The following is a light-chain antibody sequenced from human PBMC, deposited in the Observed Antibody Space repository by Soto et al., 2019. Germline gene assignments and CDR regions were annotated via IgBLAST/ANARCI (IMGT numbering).Light chain of an antibody. CDR3: QESYSTS. J-gene: IGKJ1*01. CDR1: QSVLNW. V-gene: IGKV1-39*01. CDR2: VAS. Sequence: DIQLTQSPSTLSASVGDRVTLTCRASQSVLNWLAWYQQKPGKAPKLLIYVASNLQSGVPSRFSGSGSGTDFTLTISSLQPEDIATYYCQESYSTSFGQGTKVDIK.